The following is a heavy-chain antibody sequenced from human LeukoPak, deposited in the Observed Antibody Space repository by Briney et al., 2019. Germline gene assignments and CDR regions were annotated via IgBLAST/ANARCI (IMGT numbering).Heavy chain of an antibody. CDR2: INLSAGRT. CDR3: ERDFSDDSSGYYGALDY. CDR1: GFTFDDYG. D-gene: IGHD3-22*01. V-gene: IGHV3-20*04. J-gene: IGHJ4*02. Sequence: GWSLRLSCAASGFTFDDYGMIWVRPAPGKGLEGVSNINLSAGRTGYADSVKGRFTISRDNAKNSLYLQMNSLRAEDTALYYCERDFSDDSSGYYGALDYWGQGTLVTVSS.